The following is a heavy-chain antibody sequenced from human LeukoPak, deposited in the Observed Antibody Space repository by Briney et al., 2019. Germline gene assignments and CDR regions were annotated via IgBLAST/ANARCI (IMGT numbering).Heavy chain of an antibody. CDR3: ARDETPVVGASFFDY. D-gene: IGHD1-26*01. Sequence: SETLSLTCTVSGGSISSYYWSWIRQPPGKGLEWIGYIYYSGSTSYNPSLKSRVTISVDTSKNQFSLKLSSVTAADTAVYYCARDETPVVGASFFDYWGQGTLVTVSS. J-gene: IGHJ4*02. CDR2: IYYSGST. CDR1: GGSISSYY. V-gene: IGHV4-59*01.